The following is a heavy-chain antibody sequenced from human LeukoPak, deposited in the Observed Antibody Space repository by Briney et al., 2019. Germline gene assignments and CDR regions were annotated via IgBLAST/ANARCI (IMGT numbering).Heavy chain of an antibody. CDR1: GFTFSSYG. CDR3: AKWIFDATVFYYMDV. J-gene: IGHJ6*03. CDR2: ISGSGGST. Sequence: PGGSLRLSCAASGFTFSSYGMSWVRQAPGKGLEWVSAISGSGGSTYYADSVKGRFTISRDNSKNTLYLQMNSLRAEDTAVYYCAKWIFDATVFYYMDVWGKGTTVTISS. V-gene: IGHV3-23*01. D-gene: IGHD3-3*01.